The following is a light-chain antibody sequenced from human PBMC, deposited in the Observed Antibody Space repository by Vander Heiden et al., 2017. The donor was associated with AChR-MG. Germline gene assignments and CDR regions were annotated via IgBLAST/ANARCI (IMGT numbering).Light chain of an antibody. CDR3: QQDGSSSYT. CDR2: GAS. J-gene: IGKJ2*01. CDR1: QSVSSSY. V-gene: IGKV3-20*01. Sequence: EIVFTQSPGTLSLSPGERAALSCRASQSVSSSYLVWYQQTPGQAPRLLIYGASIRATGIPDRFSGSGSGTDFTLTIGRLDPEDFAVYYCQQDGSSSYTFGQGTKLEIK.